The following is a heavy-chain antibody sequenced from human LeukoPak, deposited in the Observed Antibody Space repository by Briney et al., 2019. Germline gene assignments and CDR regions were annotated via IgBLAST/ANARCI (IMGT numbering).Heavy chain of an antibody. D-gene: IGHD3-3*01. V-gene: IGHV4-59*11. Sequence: SETLSLTCTVSGGSISSHYWSWIRQPPGKGLEWIGYIYYSGSTNYNPSLKSRVTISVDTSKNQFSLKLSSVTAADTAVYYCARESRFLPYYYYYMDVWGKGTTVTVSS. CDR2: IYYSGST. J-gene: IGHJ6*03. CDR1: GGSISSHY. CDR3: ARESRFLPYYYYYMDV.